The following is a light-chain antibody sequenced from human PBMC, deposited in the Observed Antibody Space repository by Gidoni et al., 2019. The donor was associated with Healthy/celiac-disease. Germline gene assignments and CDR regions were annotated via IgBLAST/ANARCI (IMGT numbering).Light chain of an antibody. J-gene: IGKJ4*02. Sequence: DIQLTQSPSFLSASVGDRVTITCRASQGISSYLAWYQQQPGKAPKLLIYAASTLQSVVPSRFGGSGSGTEFTLTISSLQPEDFATYYCQQLNSYPLTFGGXTKVEIK. CDR2: AAS. V-gene: IGKV1-9*01. CDR3: QQLNSYPLT. CDR1: QGISSY.